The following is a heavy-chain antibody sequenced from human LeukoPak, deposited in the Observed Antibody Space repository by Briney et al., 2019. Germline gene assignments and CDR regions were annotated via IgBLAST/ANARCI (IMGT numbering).Heavy chain of an antibody. CDR2: VNHSGST. Sequence: PSETLSLTCAVYGGSFSGYYWSWIRQPPGKGLEWIGEVNHSGSTNYNPSLKSRVSLSLDKSKNLFSLNLSSVTAADTAVYYCARGTPFDYWGQGTLVTVSS. CDR3: ARGTPFDY. CDR1: GGSFSGYY. V-gene: IGHV4-34*01. J-gene: IGHJ4*02.